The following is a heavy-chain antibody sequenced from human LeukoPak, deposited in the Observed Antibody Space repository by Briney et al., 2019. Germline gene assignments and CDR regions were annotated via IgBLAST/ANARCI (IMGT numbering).Heavy chain of an antibody. D-gene: IGHD3-16*01. CDR1: GFTFDDYG. V-gene: IGHV3-9*01. Sequence: PGGSLRLSCAASGFTFDDYGMHWVRQAPGKGLEWVSGISWNSGSIGYADSVEGRFTISRDNAKNSLYLQMNSLRAEDTALYYCAKAPRGYDDYFDYWGQGTLVTVSS. CDR3: AKAPRGYDDYFDY. CDR2: ISWNSGSI. J-gene: IGHJ4*02.